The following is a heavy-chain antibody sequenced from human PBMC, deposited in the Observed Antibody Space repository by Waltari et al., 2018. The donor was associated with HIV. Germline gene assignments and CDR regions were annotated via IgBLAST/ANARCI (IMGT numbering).Heavy chain of an antibody. CDR1: GWSSRGYY. J-gene: IGHJ3*02. Sequence: QAQLQQWGAGLLKPSETLCLTCAVYGWSSRGYYWSWCLHPPGKRLEWIGESNHSGSTNSNPSLNSRVTISVDTSKNQFSLKLSSVTAADTAVYYCARALGYCSSTSCHDAFDIWGQGKMVTVSS. V-gene: IGHV4-34*01. D-gene: IGHD2-2*01. CDR3: ARALGYCSSTSCHDAFDI. CDR2: SNHSGST.